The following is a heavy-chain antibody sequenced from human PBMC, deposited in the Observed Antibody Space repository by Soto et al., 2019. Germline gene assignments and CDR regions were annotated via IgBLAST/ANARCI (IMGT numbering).Heavy chain of an antibody. Sequence: SVKVSCKASGGTFSSYTVSWLRQIPGQGLEWMGGIIPDFGTTNYAQRSQGRLSITADASPNPAFILLTTLTAEYTSVYYCARSHSTTPVAVSCPYYYFGLWGQGTLVTVSS. CDR3: ARSHSTTPVAVSCPYYYFGL. CDR2: IIPDFGTT. J-gene: IGHJ4*02. V-gene: IGHV1-69*13. CDR1: GGTFSSYT. D-gene: IGHD6-19*01.